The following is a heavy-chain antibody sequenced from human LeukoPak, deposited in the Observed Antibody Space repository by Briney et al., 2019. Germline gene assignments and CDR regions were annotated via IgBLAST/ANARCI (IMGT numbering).Heavy chain of an antibody. CDR3: ARDMMAIIGYYYLMDV. J-gene: IGHJ6*02. CDR2: IYVSGST. Sequence: SETLSLTCTVSGGSITSYYWSWIRQPAGKGLEWIGRIYVSGSTNYNPSLKSRATMSVDTSKNQISLKLSSVTAADTAVYYCARDMMAIIGYYYLMDVWGRGTTVTVSS. D-gene: IGHD3-16*01. V-gene: IGHV4-4*07. CDR1: GGSITSYY.